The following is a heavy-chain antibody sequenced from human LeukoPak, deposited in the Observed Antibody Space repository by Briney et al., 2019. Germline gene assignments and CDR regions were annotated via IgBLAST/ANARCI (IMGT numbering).Heavy chain of an antibody. J-gene: IGHJ4*02. Sequence: GESLKISCKGSGYSFTSYWIGWVRQMPGKGLEWMGIIYPGDSDTRYSPSFQGQVTISADKSISTAYLQWSSLKATGTAMYYCARPQGYYYDSSGYFNLGYWGQGTLVTVSS. CDR3: ARPQGYYYDSSGYFNLGY. D-gene: IGHD3-22*01. CDR2: IYPGDSDT. CDR1: GYSFTSYW. V-gene: IGHV5-51*01.